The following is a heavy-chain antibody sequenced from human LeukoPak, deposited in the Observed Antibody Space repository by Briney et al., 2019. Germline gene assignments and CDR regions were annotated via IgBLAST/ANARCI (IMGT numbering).Heavy chain of an antibody. CDR2: ISTYNNNT. J-gene: IGHJ4*02. CDR3: ARDGVVVTAIPEYYFDY. Sequence: ASVKVSCKASGYTFTSYGISWVRQAPGQGLEWLGWISTYNNNTHYAQKFQVRVTMTTDTSTSTAYMELRSLRSDDTAVYHCARDGVVVTAIPEYYFDYWGQGTLVTVSS. V-gene: IGHV1-18*01. D-gene: IGHD2-21*02. CDR1: GYTFTSYG.